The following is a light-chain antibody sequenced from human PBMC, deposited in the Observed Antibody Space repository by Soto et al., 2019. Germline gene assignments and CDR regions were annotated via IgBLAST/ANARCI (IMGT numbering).Light chain of an antibody. V-gene: IGKV3-11*01. CDR2: DAS. J-gene: IGKJ4*01. Sequence: EIVLTQSPATLSLSPGERATLSGRASQSVSNYLAWYQQKPGQAPRLLMYDASNKSTCIPASFSGSGSGTDFTLTISTVVPDDYAGYYYQHSYYWPLTVGGGTKVEVQ. CDR1: QSVSNY. CDR3: QHSYYWPLT.